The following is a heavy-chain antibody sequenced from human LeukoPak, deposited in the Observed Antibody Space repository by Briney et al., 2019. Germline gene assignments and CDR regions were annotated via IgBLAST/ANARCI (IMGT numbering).Heavy chain of an antibody. CDR3: ARKDGDY. J-gene: IGHJ4*02. Sequence: SETLSLTCTVSGASISSFHWTWIRQPAGKGLEWIGLIYSSGSTIYNPSLKSRVAMSVDMTKNQPSPKLSSVTAADTAMYYCARKDGDYWGQGTLVTVSS. CDR2: IYSSGST. V-gene: IGHV4-4*07. CDR1: GASISSFH.